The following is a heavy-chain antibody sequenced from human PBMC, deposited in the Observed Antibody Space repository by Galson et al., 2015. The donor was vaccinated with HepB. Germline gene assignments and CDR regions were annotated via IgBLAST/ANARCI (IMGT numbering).Heavy chain of an antibody. J-gene: IGHJ4*02. V-gene: IGHV3-30*18. D-gene: IGHD5-24*01. Sequence: SLRLSCAASGFTFSSYGMHWVRQAPGKGLEWVAVISYDGSNKYYADSVKGRFTISRDNSKNTLYLQMNSLRAEDAAVYYCAKDAVEMATISIDYWGQGTLVTVSS. CDR1: GFTFSSYG. CDR3: AKDAVEMATISIDY. CDR2: ISYDGSNK.